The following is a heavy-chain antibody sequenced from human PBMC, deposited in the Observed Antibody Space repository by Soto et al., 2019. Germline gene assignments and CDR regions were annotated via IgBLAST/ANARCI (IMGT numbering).Heavy chain of an antibody. V-gene: IGHV4-59*08. Sequence: QVELQESGPGLVKPSETLSLTCTVSGGSISDYYWSWIRQPPGKGLEWIGYIYYSGSTNYNPSLNSRCVISVDTSKIQFSLKLRSVTAADTAEYYCARHAGWRDSSGWYSIFDYWGQAILVTVSS. J-gene: IGHJ4*02. D-gene: IGHD6-19*01. CDR3: ARHAGWRDSSGWYSIFDY. CDR2: IYYSGST. CDR1: GGSISDYY.